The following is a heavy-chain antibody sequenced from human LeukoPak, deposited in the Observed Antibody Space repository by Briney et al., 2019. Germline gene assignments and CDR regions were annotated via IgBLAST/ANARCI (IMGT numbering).Heavy chain of an antibody. J-gene: IGHJ5*02. D-gene: IGHD1-1*01. CDR3: ARDRLERRNQYRFDP. CDR1: GGTFSSYA. V-gene: IGHV1-69*06. Sequence: GASVKVSCKASGGTFSSYAISWVRQAPGQGLEWMGGIIPIFGTANYAQKFQGRVTITADKSTSTAYMELSSLRSEDTAVYYCARDRLERRNQYRFDPWGQGTLVTVSS. CDR2: IIPIFGTA.